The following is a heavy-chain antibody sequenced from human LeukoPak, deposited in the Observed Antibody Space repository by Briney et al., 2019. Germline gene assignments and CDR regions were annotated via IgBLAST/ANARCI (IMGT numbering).Heavy chain of an antibody. J-gene: IGHJ4*02. V-gene: IGHV4-34*01. CDR1: GGSFSGYY. Sequence: SETLSLTCAVYGGSFSGYYWSWIRQPPGKGLEWIGEINHSGSTNYNPSLKSRVTISVDTSKNQFSLKLSSVTAADTAVYYCARGPSILTGYYDSDYWGQGTLVTVSS. CDR3: ARGPSILTGYYDSDY. D-gene: IGHD3-9*01. CDR2: INHSGST.